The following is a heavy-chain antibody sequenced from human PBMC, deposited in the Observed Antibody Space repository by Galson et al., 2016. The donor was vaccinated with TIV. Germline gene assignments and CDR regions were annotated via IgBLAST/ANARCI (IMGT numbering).Heavy chain of an antibody. Sequence: SVKVSCKASGCSFSTYDINWVRQAPGQGLEWMGWMNPNSGNTGYSQKFRGRVTMTRNTSERTAYMELSSLTSEDTAVYYCARSGDYGDYWGQGTLVTVSS. J-gene: IGHJ4*02. CDR2: MNPNSGNT. CDR3: ARSGDYGDY. CDR1: GCSFSTYD. V-gene: IGHV1-8*01. D-gene: IGHD4-17*01.